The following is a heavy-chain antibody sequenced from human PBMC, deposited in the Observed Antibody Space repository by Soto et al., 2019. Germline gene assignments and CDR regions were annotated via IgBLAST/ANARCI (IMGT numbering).Heavy chain of an antibody. D-gene: IGHD2-15*01. CDR2: IYYSGST. CDR1: GGTISSGGYY. CDR3: ARNRYCSGGSSYVLDYGMDV. V-gene: IGHV4-31*03. J-gene: IGHJ6*02. Sequence: PSETLSLTCTVSGGTISSGGYYWSWIRQHPGKGLEWIGYIYYSGSTYYNPSLKSRVTISVDTSKNQFSLKLSSVTAADTAVYYCARNRYCSGGSSYVLDYGMDVWGQGTTVTVSS.